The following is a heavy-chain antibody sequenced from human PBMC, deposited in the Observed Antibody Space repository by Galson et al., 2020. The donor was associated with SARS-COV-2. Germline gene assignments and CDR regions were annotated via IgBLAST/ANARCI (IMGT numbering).Heavy chain of an antibody. V-gene: IGHV3-9*02. Sequence: GGSLRLTCAASGFTSDDYAMHWVRQATAKGLEWVSGISWNSGSIGYADSVKGRFTISRDNAKNSLYLQMNSLRAEDTALYYCAKLPAVNTVDYWGQGTLVTVSS. J-gene: IGHJ4*02. CDR2: ISWNSGSI. CDR1: GFTSDDYA. CDR3: AKLPAVNTVDY.